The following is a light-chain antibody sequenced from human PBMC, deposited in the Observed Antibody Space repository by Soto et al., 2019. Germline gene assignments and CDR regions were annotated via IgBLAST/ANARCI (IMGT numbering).Light chain of an antibody. CDR2: DAS. CDR1: ESVVSNY. V-gene: IGKV3-20*01. Sequence: EIVLTQSPGTLSLSPGERATLSCRATESVVSNYLAWYQLKPGQAPRILIYDASSRATGIPDRFSGSGSGTDFTLTFSSLQSEDVAVYYCQQYNSWPPITFGRGTRREIK. J-gene: IGKJ5*01. CDR3: QQYNSWPPIT.